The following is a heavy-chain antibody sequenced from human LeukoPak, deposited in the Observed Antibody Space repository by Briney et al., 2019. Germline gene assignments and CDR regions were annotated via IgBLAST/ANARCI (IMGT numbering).Heavy chain of an antibody. CDR1: GFTLDDYA. CDR2: VSWKSGTI. CDR3: AKDLYTYRLQYFHH. D-gene: IGHD2-2*02. Sequence: PGGSLRLSCAVSGFTLDDYAMHWVRQAPGKGLEWVSGVSWKSGTIAYADSVKGRFIISRDNAKNSLYLQMNSLRPEDTALYYCAKDLYTYRLQYFHHWGQGTLVTVSS. J-gene: IGHJ1*01. V-gene: IGHV3-9*01.